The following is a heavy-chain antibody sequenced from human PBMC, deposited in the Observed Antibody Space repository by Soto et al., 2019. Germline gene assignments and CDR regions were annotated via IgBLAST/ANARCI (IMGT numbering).Heavy chain of an antibody. CDR3: AKDYGYGGNPLEVDY. V-gene: IGHV3-23*01. D-gene: IGHD4-17*01. CDR1: GFTFSSYA. J-gene: IGHJ4*02. CDR2: ISGSGGST. Sequence: GGSLRLSCAASGFTFSSYAMSWVRQAPGKGLEWVSAISGSGGSTYYADSVKGRFTISRDNSKNTLYLQMNSLRAEDTAVYYCAKDYGYGGNPLEVDYWGQGTLVTVSS.